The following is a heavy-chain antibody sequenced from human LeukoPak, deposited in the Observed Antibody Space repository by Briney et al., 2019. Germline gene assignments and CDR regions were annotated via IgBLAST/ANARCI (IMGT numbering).Heavy chain of an antibody. J-gene: IGHJ4*02. D-gene: IGHD1-1*01. Sequence: GASVKVSCKASGYTFTGYYIHWVRQAPGQGLEWMGWINPNSGGTNYAQKFQGRVTITADKSTSTAYMELSSLRSEDTAVYYCASHLESVWNAGFDYWGQGTLVTVSS. CDR3: ASHLESVWNAGFDY. CDR1: GYTFTGYY. CDR2: INPNSGGT. V-gene: IGHV1-2*02.